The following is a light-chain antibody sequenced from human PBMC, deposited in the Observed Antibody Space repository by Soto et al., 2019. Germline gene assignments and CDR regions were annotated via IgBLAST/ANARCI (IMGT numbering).Light chain of an antibody. V-gene: IGKV2-28*01. Sequence: DIVMTQSPLSLPVTPGEPASISCRSSQSLLHSNGYNYLDWYLQKPGQSPQLLIYLGSNRASGVXDXXTGSVAGTDFTLKISRVEAEDFGVYSCMQALQTPRTFGQGTKLEIK. CDR2: LGS. J-gene: IGKJ2*02. CDR1: QSLLHSNGYNY. CDR3: MQALQTPRT.